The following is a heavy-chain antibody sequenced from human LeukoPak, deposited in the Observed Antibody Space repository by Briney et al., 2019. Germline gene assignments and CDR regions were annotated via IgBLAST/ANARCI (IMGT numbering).Heavy chain of an antibody. Sequence: PSETLSLTCTVSGGSINSSDHYWAWIRQPPGKGLEWIGSKYYSGDTYYSPSLKSRVTISVDTSRNKFALKLNSVTAADTAVYFCARHRLEGDIWGQGTKVTVSS. CDR3: ARHRLEGDI. D-gene: IGHD3-3*01. J-gene: IGHJ3*02. V-gene: IGHV4-39*01. CDR1: GGSINSSDHY. CDR2: KYYSGDT.